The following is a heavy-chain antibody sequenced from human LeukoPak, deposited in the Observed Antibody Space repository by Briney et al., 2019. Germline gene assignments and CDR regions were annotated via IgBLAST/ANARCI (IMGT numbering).Heavy chain of an antibody. Sequence: GASVKVSCKASGYTFTGYYMHWVRQAPGQGLEWMGWINPNSGGTNYAQKFQGRVTMTRDTSISTAYMELSRLRSDDTAVYYCARERVATRPSHGMDVWGQGTTVTVSS. CDR2: INPNSGGT. J-gene: IGHJ6*02. CDR3: ARERVATRPSHGMDV. CDR1: GYTFTGYY. V-gene: IGHV1-2*02. D-gene: IGHD5-12*01.